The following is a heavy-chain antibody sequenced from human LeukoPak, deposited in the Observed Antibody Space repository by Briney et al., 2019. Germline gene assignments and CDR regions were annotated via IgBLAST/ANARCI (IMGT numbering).Heavy chain of an antibody. CDR3: ARELLWFPADY. Sequence: SEALSLTCAVYGGSFSGYYWSWIRQHPGKGLEWIGYIYYSGSTYYNPSLKSRVTISVDTSKNQFSLKLSSVTAADTAVYYCARELLWFPADYWGQGTLVTVSS. J-gene: IGHJ4*02. D-gene: IGHD3-10*01. CDR1: GGSFSGYY. V-gene: IGHV4-31*11. CDR2: IYYSGST.